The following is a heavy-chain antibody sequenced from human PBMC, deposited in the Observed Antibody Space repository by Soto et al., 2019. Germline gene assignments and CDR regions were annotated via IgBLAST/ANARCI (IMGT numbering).Heavy chain of an antibody. CDR2: IHHSGST. J-gene: IGHJ4*02. CDR3: ARGLEMATIGIDY. CDR1: DGSITSTNW. Sequence: SETLSLTCDVSDGSITSTNWWTWVRQSPGKGLEWIGEIHHSGSTNYNPSLKSRVSISVDTSKNQFSLKLSSVTAADTAVYYCARGLEMATIGIDYWGQGTLVTVSS. D-gene: IGHD5-12*01. V-gene: IGHV4-4*02.